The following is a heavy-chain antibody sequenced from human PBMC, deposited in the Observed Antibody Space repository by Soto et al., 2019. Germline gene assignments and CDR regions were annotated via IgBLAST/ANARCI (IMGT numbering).Heavy chain of an antibody. CDR1: GCSLSSCC. J-gene: IGHJ6*02. CDR2: IYYSGST. V-gene: IGHV4-59*01. Sequence: SETRSHTRTVAGCSLSSCCWSWIRQPTGKGLEWIGYIYYSGSTNYNPSLKSRVTISVDTSKNQFSLKLSSVTAADTAVYYCARVRGGDYYYGMDVWGQGITVTGS. CDR3: ARVRGGDYYYGMDV.